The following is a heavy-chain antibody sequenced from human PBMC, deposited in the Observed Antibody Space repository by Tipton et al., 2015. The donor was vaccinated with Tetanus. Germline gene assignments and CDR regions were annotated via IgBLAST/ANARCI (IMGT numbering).Heavy chain of an antibody. CDR3: ARVVRGSGSHIRAVDY. CDR2: INGDNGNT. D-gene: IGHD3-10*01. J-gene: IGHJ4*02. V-gene: IGHV1-3*01. Sequence: QLVQSGAEVKKPGASVKVSCKSSGYPFISYTMHWVRQAPGQRLEWMGCINGDNGNTKYSQKFQDRVTITRDTSASTGYMELSSLRSEDTAVYYCARVVRGSGSHIRAVDYWGQGTLVTVSS. CDR1: GYPFISYT.